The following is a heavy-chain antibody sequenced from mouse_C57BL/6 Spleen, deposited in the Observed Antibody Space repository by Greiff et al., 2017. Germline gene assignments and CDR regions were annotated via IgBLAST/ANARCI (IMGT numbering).Heavy chain of an antibody. V-gene: IGHV5-4*01. D-gene: IGHD2-12*01. Sequence: VQLKESGGGLVKPGGSLKLSCAASGFTFSSYAMSWVRQTSEKRLEWVATISDGGSYTYYPDNVKGRFTISRDNAKNNLYLQMSHLKSEDTAMYYCAREGAYYSPFDYWGQGTTLTVSS. CDR2: ISDGGSYT. CDR3: AREGAYYSPFDY. J-gene: IGHJ2*01. CDR1: GFTFSSYA.